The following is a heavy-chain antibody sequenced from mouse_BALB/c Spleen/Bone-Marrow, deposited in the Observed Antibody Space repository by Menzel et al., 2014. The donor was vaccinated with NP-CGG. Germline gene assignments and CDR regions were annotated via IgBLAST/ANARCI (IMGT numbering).Heavy chain of an antibody. D-gene: IGHD1-2*01. CDR1: GFNIKDTY. CDR2: IDPANGNT. Sequence: EVMLVESGAELVKPGASVKLSCTASGFNIKDTYMHWVKQRPEQGLEWIGRIDPANGNTKYDPKFQGKATITTDTSSNTAYLQVSNLTSEDTDVYSCDSATTATYYAMDYWGQGTSVTVSS. V-gene: IGHV14-3*02. J-gene: IGHJ4*01. CDR3: DSATTATYYAMDY.